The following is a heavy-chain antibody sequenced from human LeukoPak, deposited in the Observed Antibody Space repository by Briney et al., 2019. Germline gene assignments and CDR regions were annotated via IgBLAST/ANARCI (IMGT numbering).Heavy chain of an antibody. CDR2: ISAYNGNT. D-gene: IGHD3-3*01. CDR3: ARESSYDFWSGYGGGYFDL. Sequence: GASVKVSCKASGYTFTSYGISWVRQAPGQGLEWMGWISAYNGNTNYAQKLQGRVTMTTDTSTSTAYMELRSLRSDDTAVYYCARESSYDFWSGYGGGYFDLWGRGTLVTVSS. J-gene: IGHJ2*01. V-gene: IGHV1-18*01. CDR1: GYTFTSYG.